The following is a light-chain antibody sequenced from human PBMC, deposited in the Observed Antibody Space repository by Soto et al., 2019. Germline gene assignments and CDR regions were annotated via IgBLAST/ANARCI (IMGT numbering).Light chain of an antibody. J-gene: IGKJ1*01. Sequence: DIQMTQSPSTLSGSVGDRVTLACRASQTISSWLAWYQQKPGKAPKVLIYDASSLESGVPSRFSGSGAGTEFTLTISSLQPDDFATYYCQHYNSYSEAFGQGTKVDIK. CDR1: QTISSW. CDR2: DAS. V-gene: IGKV1-5*01. CDR3: QHYNSYSEA.